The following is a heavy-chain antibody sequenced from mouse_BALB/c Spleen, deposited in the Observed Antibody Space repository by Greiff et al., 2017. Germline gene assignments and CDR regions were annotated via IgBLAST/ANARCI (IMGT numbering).Heavy chain of an antibody. V-gene: IGHV6-6*02. Sequence: EVKLEESGGGLVQPGGSMKLSCVASGFTFSNYWMNWVRQSPEKGLEWVAEIRLKSNNYATHYAESVKGRFTISRDDSKSSVYLQMNNLRAEDTGIYYCTRSTTVAYFDYWGQGTTLTVSS. CDR3: TRSTTVAYFDY. CDR2: IRLKSNNYAT. CDR1: GFTFSNYW. J-gene: IGHJ2*01. D-gene: IGHD1-1*01.